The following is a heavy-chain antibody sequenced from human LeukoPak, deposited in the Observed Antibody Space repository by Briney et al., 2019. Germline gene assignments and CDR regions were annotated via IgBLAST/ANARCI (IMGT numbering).Heavy chain of an antibody. D-gene: IGHD3-16*02. CDR1: GGSFSGYY. CDR2: INHSGST. J-gene: IGHJ4*02. Sequence: KPSETLSLTCAVYGGSFSGYYWSWIRQPPGKGLEWIGEINHSGSTNYNPSLKRRVTISVDTSKNQFSLKLSSVTAADTAVYYCARGYYDYVWGSYRSPPFDYWGQGTLVTVSS. V-gene: IGHV4-34*01. CDR3: ARGYYDYVWGSYRSPPFDY.